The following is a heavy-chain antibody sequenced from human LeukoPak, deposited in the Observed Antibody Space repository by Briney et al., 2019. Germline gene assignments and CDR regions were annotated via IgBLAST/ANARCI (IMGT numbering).Heavy chain of an antibody. J-gene: IGHJ4*02. CDR2: INPNSGGT. CDR3: ARGTNYYDSSGYYLYYFEY. CDR1: GYTFTSYY. V-gene: IGHV1-2*02. Sequence: ASVKVSCKASGYTFTSYYMHWVRQAPGQGLEWMGWINPNSGGTNYAQKFQGRVTMTRDTPISTAYMELSRVTSDDTAVYHCARGTNYYDSSGYYLYYFEYWGQGTLVTVSS. D-gene: IGHD3-22*01.